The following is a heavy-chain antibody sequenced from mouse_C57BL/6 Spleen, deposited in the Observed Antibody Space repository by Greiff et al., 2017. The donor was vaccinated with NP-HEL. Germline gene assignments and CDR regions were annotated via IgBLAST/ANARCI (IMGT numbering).Heavy chain of an antibody. J-gene: IGHJ4*01. CDR3: AREGSSYYAMDY. V-gene: IGHV5-16*01. Sequence: EVKLVESEGGLVQPGSSMKLSCTASGFTFSDYYMAWVRQVPEKGLEWVANINYDGSSTYYLDSLKSRFLISRDNAKNILYLQMSSLKSEDTATYYFAREGSSYYAMDYWGQGTSVTVSS. D-gene: IGHD1-1*01. CDR1: GFTFSDYY. CDR2: INYDGSST.